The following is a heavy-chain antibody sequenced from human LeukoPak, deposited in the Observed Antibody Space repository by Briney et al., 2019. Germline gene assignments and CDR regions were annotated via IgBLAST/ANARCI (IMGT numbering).Heavy chain of an antibody. Sequence: GGSLRLSCAASGFTVSSKYMSWVRQAPGKGLEWVANIKQDGSEKYYVDSVKGRFTISRDNAKNSLYLQMNSLRAEDTAVYYCARVHVLLWFGGFDYWGQGTLVTVSS. CDR1: GFTVSSKY. V-gene: IGHV3-7*04. CDR2: IKQDGSEK. D-gene: IGHD3-10*01. J-gene: IGHJ4*02. CDR3: ARVHVLLWFGGFDY.